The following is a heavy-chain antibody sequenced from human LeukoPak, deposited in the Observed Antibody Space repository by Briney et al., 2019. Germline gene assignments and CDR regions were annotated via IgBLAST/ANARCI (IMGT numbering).Heavy chain of an antibody. D-gene: IGHD6-19*01. V-gene: IGHV3-53*01. CDR2: IYSGGST. Sequence: GGSLRLSCAASGFTVSSNYMSWVRQAPGKGLEWVSVIYSGGSTYYADSVKGRFTISRDNSKNTLYLQMNSLRAEDTAVYHCAKYLEPIAVATTGGFDYWGQGTLVTVSS. CDR1: GFTVSSNY. CDR3: AKYLEPIAVATTGGFDY. J-gene: IGHJ4*02.